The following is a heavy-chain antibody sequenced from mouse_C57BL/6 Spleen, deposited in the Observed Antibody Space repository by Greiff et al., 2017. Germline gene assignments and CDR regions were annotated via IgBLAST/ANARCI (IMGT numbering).Heavy chain of an antibody. D-gene: IGHD2-1*01. CDR1: GFNIKDDY. CDR2: IDPENGVT. V-gene: IGHV14-4*01. J-gene: IGHJ4*01. Sequence: VQLQQSGAELVRPGASVKLSCTASGFNIKDDYMPWVKQRPEKGLEWIGWIDPENGVTENASKFQGKATITADTSSTTAYLQLSSLTSEDTAVYYCTTRGNYGGYAMDYWGQGTSVTVSS. CDR3: TTRGNYGGYAMDY.